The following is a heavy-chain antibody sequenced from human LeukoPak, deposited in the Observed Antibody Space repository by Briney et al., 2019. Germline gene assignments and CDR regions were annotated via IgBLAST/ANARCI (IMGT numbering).Heavy chain of an antibody. J-gene: IGHJ6*02. CDR2: IDTDGTST. CDR1: GFTFSGHW. D-gene: IGHD3-10*01. V-gene: IGHV3-74*03. CDR3: ARDPRRVDRFRFRDYYYYFGVDV. Sequence: PGGSLRLSCAASGFTFSGHWMHWVRHAPGKGLVWVSRIDTDGTSTTYADSVKGRFIISRDNAKNTLYLQMNSLRAEDTALYYCARDPRRVDRFRFRDYYYYFGVDVWGQGTTVTVSS.